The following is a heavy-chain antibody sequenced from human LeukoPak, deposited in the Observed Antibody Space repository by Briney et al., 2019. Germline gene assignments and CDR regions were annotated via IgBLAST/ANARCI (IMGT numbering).Heavy chain of an antibody. J-gene: IGHJ3*02. V-gene: IGHV3-7*01. Sequence: GGSLRLSCAASGLNFSRNWMTWVRQAPGKGQEWVANIKEDGSAKSYVDSVKGRFTISRDNAKNSLYLQMSSLRVEDTAVYYCARDYDYFSGHNLDAYDIWGQGTTVTVFS. CDR1: GLNFSRNW. D-gene: IGHD2-15*01. CDR3: ARDYDYFSGHNLDAYDI. CDR2: IKEDGSAK.